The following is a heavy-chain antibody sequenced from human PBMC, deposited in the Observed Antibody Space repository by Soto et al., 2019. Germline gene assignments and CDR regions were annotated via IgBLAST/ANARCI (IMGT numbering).Heavy chain of an antibody. CDR1: GGSISSYY. CDR3: ARQAYEFGELLYDWFDP. D-gene: IGHD3-10*01. J-gene: IGHJ5*02. Sequence: QVQLQESGPGLVKPSETLSLTCTVSGGSISSYYWSWIRQPPGKGLEWFGYIYYSGSTNYNPSLKSRVTISVDTSKNQFSLKLSSVTAADTAVYYCARQAYEFGELLYDWFDPWGQGTLVTVSS. V-gene: IGHV4-59*08. CDR2: IYYSGST.